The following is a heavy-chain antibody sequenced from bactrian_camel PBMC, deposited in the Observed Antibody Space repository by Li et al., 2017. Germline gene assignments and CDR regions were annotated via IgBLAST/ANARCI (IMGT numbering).Heavy chain of an antibody. Sequence: VQLVESGGGSAQAGESLTLSCAASGFSVSGNCMGWFRQAPGKEREGVATIVRGNGRTTYADSVKGRFSISQDNAKNTMYLQMNSLKPEDTAMYSCAAVRLGLLCDLRDSNPAYWGQGTQVTVS. CDR2: IVRGNGRT. D-gene: IGHD2*01. J-gene: IGHJ4*01. V-gene: IGHV3S42*01. CDR1: GFSVSGNC. CDR3: AAVRLGLLCDLRDSNPAY.